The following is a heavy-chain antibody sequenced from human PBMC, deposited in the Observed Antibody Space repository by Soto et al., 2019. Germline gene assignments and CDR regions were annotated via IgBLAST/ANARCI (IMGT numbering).Heavy chain of an antibody. J-gene: IGHJ6*02. V-gene: IGHV5-51*01. CDR3: ARPIAAAGSAYYYGMDV. D-gene: IGHD6-13*01. Sequence: GESLKISCKGSGYSFTSYWIGWVRQMPGKGLEWMGIIYPGDSDTRYSPSFQGQVTISADKSISTAYLQWSSLKASDTAMYYCARPIAAAGSAYYYGMDVCGQGTTVTVPS. CDR1: GYSFTSYW. CDR2: IYPGDSDT.